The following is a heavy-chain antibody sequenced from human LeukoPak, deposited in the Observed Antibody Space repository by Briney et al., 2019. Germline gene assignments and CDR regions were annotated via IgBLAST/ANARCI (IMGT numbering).Heavy chain of an antibody. CDR2: IIPIFGTA. Sequence: SVKVSCKASGGTFSSYAISWVRQAPGQGLEWMGGIIPIFGTANYAQKFQGRVTITADKSTSTAYMELSSLRSEDTAVYYCARGLTMVRGVMGYWGQGTLVTVSS. V-gene: IGHV1-69*06. J-gene: IGHJ4*02. D-gene: IGHD3-10*01. CDR3: ARGLTMVRGVMGY. CDR1: GGTFSSYA.